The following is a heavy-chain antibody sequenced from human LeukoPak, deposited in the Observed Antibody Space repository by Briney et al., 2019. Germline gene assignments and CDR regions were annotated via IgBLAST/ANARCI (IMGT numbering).Heavy chain of an antibody. CDR1: GFTFSSYG. V-gene: IGHV3-30*18. D-gene: IGHD6-13*01. CDR2: ISYDGSNK. Sequence: PGGSLRLSCAASGFTFSSYGMHWVRQAPGKGLEWVAVISYDGSNKYYADPVKGRFTISRDNSKNTLYLQMNSLRAEDTAVYYCAKGGYSSFFLYYYGMDVWGQGTTVTVSS. J-gene: IGHJ6*02. CDR3: AKGGYSSFFLYYYGMDV.